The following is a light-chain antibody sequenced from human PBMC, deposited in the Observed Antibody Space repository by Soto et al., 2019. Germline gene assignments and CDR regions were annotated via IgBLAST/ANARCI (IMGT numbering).Light chain of an antibody. CDR2: DAS. CDR1: QGISSA. V-gene: IGKV1D-13*01. CDR3: QQFNNYPL. Sequence: AIQLTQSPSSLSASVGDRVTITCRASQGISSALAWYQQKPGKAPKLLIYDASSLESGVPSRFSGSGSGTDFTLTISSLQPEDFATYYWQQFNNYPLFGGGTKVEIK. J-gene: IGKJ4*01.